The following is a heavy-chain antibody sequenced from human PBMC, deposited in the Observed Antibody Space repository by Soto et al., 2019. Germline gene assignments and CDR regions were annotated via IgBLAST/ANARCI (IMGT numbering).Heavy chain of an antibody. CDR1: GFTFRRHG. J-gene: IGHJ5*02. Sequence: QEQLVESGGGVVQPGMSLRLSCEGSGFTFRRHGMHWVRQSPGKGLEWLAVIWYDGSEQYYADSVKGRFTISRDNSKKMLYAELSTLTVEYTDVYYCAVWSNHKVVGPWGQGTMVTVS. V-gene: IGHV3-33*03. D-gene: IGHD2-15*01. CDR3: AVWSNHKVVGP. CDR2: IWYDGSEQ.